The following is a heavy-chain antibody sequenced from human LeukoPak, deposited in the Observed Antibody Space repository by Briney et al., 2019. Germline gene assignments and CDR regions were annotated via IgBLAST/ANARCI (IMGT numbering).Heavy chain of an antibody. D-gene: IGHD6-6*01. CDR3: ARIERSSYSLGFDY. J-gene: IGHJ4*02. V-gene: IGHV4-31*03. CDR2: IYYSGTS. CDR1: GGSISSGGYY. Sequence: TLSLTCTVSGGSISSGGYYWSWIRQHPGKGLEWFGHIYYSGTSFYNPSLTSRVTISVDTSKNQFSLKLTSVNDADTAVYYCARIERSSYSLGFDYWGQGTLVTVSS.